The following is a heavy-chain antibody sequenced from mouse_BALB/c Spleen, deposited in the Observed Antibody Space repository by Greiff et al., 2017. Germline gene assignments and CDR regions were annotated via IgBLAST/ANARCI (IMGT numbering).Heavy chain of an antibody. CDR1: GYTFTSYW. CDR3: AIYYGSSWFAY. Sequence: QVQLKQSGAELVKPGASVKLSCKTSGYTFTSYWIQWVKQRPGQGLGWIGEIFPGTGTTYYNEKFKGKATLTIDTSSSTAYMQLSSLTSEDSAVYFCAIYYGSSWFAYWGQGTLVTVSA. V-gene: IGHV1S132*01. D-gene: IGHD1-1*01. CDR2: IFPGTGTT. J-gene: IGHJ3*01.